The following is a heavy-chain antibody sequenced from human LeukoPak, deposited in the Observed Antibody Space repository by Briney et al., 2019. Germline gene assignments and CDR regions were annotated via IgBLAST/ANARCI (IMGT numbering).Heavy chain of an antibody. D-gene: IGHD7-27*01. CDR3: ARDPNWGSYGLFGY. V-gene: IGHV3-33*01. Sequence: PGGSLRLSCAASGFTFSSYGMHWVRQAPGKGLEWVAVIWYDGSNKYYADSVKGRFTISRDNAKNSLYLQMNSLRAEDTAVYYCARDPNWGSYGLFGYWGQGTLVTVSS. CDR1: GFTFSSYG. CDR2: IWYDGSNK. J-gene: IGHJ4*02.